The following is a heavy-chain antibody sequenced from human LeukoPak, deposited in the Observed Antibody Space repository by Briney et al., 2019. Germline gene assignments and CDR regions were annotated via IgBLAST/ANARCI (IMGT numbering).Heavy chain of an antibody. D-gene: IGHD2-15*01. V-gene: IGHV4-59*01. CDR1: GGSISSYY. Sequence: SETLSLTCTVSGGSISSYYWSWTRQPPGKGLEWIGYIYYSGSTNYNPSLKSRVTISVDTSKNQFSLKLSSVTAADTAVYYCARSGVVAPLSFDYWGQGTLVTVSS. J-gene: IGHJ4*02. CDR2: IYYSGST. CDR3: ARSGVVAPLSFDY.